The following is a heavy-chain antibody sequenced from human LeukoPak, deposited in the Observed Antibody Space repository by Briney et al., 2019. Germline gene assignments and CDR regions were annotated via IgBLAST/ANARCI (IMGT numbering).Heavy chain of an antibody. CDR2: IIPIFGIA. CDR3: ARGHCSGGSCYRAPQRPNWFDP. V-gene: IGHV1-69*04. D-gene: IGHD2-15*01. CDR1: GGTFSSYA. J-gene: IGHJ5*02. Sequence: SVKVSCKASGGTFSSYAISWVRQAPGQGLEWMGRIIPIFGIANYAQKSQGRVTITADKSTSTAYMELSSLRSEDTAVYYCARGHCSGGSCYRAPQRPNWFDPWGQGTLVTVSS.